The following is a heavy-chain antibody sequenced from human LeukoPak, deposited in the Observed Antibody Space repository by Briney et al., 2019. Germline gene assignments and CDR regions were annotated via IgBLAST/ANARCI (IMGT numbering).Heavy chain of an antibody. CDR2: ISYDGSSK. Sequence: GGSLRLSCAASGFTFSTYGMHWVRQAPGKGLEWVAIISYDGSSKHYVDSVKGRFTISRDNSKNTLYLQMNSLRAEDTAVYYCAKDRSIAASNFDYWGQGILVTVSS. J-gene: IGHJ4*02. CDR3: AKDRSIAASNFDY. D-gene: IGHD6-6*01. V-gene: IGHV3-30*18. CDR1: GFTFSTYG.